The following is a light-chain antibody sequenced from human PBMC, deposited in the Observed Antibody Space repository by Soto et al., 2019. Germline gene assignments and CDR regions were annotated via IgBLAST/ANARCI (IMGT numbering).Light chain of an antibody. CDR1: QSINSF. CDR2: AAS. J-gene: IGKJ1*01. V-gene: IGKV1-39*01. Sequence: DIQMTQSPSSLSASVGDRVSITCRASQSINSFLNWYQQKPGKAPNLLIYAASSLHSGVPSRFSGSGSGRDFTLTINSLQPEDFATYYCQQSYNTPWTLGQGTKVEVK. CDR3: QQSYNTPWT.